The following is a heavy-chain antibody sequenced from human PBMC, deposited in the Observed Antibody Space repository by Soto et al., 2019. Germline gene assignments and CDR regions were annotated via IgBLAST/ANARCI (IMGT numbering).Heavy chain of an antibody. CDR2: IIPIFGTP. V-gene: IGHV1-69*01. D-gene: IGHD6-13*01. J-gene: IGHJ6*02. CDR3: ERPVIASARKYGMDV. CDR1: GGTFSSYA. Sequence: QVQLVQSGAEVKKPGSSVKVSCKASGGTFSSYASSWVRQAPGPGLEWLGGIIPIFGTPDYVQKFQGRVTITADESTSTAYMELGSQRSEDTAGYYCERPVIASARKYGMDVWGQGTTGTDSS.